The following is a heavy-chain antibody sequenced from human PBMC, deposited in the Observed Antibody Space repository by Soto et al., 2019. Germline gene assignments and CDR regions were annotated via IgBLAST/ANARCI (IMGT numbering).Heavy chain of an antibody. CDR3: ARDGGRHFYDSRGYYFDY. V-gene: IGHV1-69*12. J-gene: IGHJ4*02. D-gene: IGHD3-22*01. CDR2: ITPMFGVA. CDR1: GDTFSSYA. Sequence: QVQLVQSGAEVKKPGSSVKVSCKASGDTFSSYAISWVRQAPGQGLEWMGGITPMFGVANYAQKLQSRVTITADESTSTAYMELISLRSEDTAVYYCARDGGRHFYDSRGYYFDYWGQGTLVTVSS.